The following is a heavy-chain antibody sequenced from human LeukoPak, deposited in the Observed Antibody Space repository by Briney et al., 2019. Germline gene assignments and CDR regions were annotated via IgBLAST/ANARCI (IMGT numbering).Heavy chain of an antibody. V-gene: IGHV3-30-3*01. CDR2: ISYDGSNK. J-gene: IGHJ4*02. Sequence: PGGFLRLSCAASGFTFSSYAMHWVRQAPGKGLEWVAVISYDGSNKYYADSVKGRFTISRDNSKNTLYLQMNSLRAEDTAVYYCARDLYSPETAPGLDYWGQGTLVTVSS. CDR3: ARDLYSPETAPGLDY. D-gene: IGHD6-13*01. CDR1: GFTFSSYA.